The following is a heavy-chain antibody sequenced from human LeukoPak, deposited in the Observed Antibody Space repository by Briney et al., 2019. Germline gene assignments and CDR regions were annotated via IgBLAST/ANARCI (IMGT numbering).Heavy chain of an antibody. CDR2: INPNSGGT. CDR1: GYTLTELS. Sequence: ASVKVSCKVSGYTLTELSMHWVRQAPGQGLEWMGRINPNSGGTNYAQKFQGRVTMTRDTSISTAYMELSRLRSDDTAVYYCARGGYYYYDSSGYDYWGQGTLVTVSS. J-gene: IGHJ4*02. CDR3: ARGGYYYYDSSGYDY. D-gene: IGHD3-22*01. V-gene: IGHV1-2*06.